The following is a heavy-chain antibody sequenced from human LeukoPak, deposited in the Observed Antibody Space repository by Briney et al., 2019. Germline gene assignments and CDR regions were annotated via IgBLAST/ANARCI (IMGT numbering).Heavy chain of an antibody. D-gene: IGHD3-22*01. Sequence: AASVKVSCKASGGTFSSYAISWVRQAPGQGLEWMGGIIPIFGTANYAQKFQGRVTITADESTSTAYMELSSLRSEDTAVYYCARARPYYYDSSGYYPFDYWGQGTLVTVSS. CDR1: GGTFSSYA. V-gene: IGHV1-69*13. J-gene: IGHJ4*02. CDR3: ARARPYYYDSSGYYPFDY. CDR2: IIPIFGTA.